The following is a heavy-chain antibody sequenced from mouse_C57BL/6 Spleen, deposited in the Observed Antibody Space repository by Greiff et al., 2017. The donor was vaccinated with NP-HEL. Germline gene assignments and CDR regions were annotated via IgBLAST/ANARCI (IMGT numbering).Heavy chain of an antibody. V-gene: IGHV1-69*01. J-gene: IGHJ3*01. Sequence: QVHVKQPGAELVMPGASVKLSCKASGYTFTSYWMHWVKQRPGQGLEWIGEIDPSDSYTNYNQKFKGKSTLTVDKSSSTAYMQLSSLTSEDSAVYYCARGDYYGSSYDWFAYWGQGTLVTVSA. D-gene: IGHD1-1*01. CDR1: GYTFTSYW. CDR2: IDPSDSYT. CDR3: ARGDYYGSSYDWFAY.